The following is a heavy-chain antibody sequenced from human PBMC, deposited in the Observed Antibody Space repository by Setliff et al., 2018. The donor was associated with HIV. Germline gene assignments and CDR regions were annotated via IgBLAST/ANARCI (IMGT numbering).Heavy chain of an antibody. Sequence: SETLSLTCTVSGGSISGYYWNWIRLPPGKGLEWLAYIYYSGSTNYSPSLRSRATISVEISKNQFSLKLSSVTAADTAVYYCARDGPHCITSSCPGAWFDPWGQGTLVTVSS. D-gene: IGHD2-2*01. V-gene: IGHV4-59*12. CDR2: IYYSGST. CDR1: GGSISGYY. CDR3: ARDGPHCITSSCPGAWFDP. J-gene: IGHJ5*02.